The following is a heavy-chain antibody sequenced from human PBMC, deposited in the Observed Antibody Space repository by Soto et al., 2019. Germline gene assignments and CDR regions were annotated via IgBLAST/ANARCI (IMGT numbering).Heavy chain of an antibody. V-gene: IGHV1-69*13. CDR1: GGSFSSYA. CDR3: ASEFVLIVYETLPPYGMDV. J-gene: IGHJ6*02. Sequence: SVKVSCRGSGGSFSSYAMRWVRQAPRQGLEWMGGIIRIVGTANYAQKFQGRVTSTADESTRTSYVQLSSLRSEDTSAYYCASEFVLIVYETLPPYGMDVWGQGTTVTVSS. CDR2: IIRIVGTA. D-gene: IGHD2-8*01.